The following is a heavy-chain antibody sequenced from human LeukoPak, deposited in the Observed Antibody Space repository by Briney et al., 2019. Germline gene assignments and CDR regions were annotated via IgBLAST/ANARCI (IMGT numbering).Heavy chain of an antibody. CDR1: GFTFSSYS. D-gene: IGHD3-16*02. V-gene: IGHV3-53*01. J-gene: IGHJ4*02. Sequence: GGSLRLSCAASGFTFSSYSMNWVRQAPGKGLEWVSVIYSGGSTYYADSVKGRFTISRDNSKNTLYLQMNSLRAEDTAVYYCARARSYYLHYWGQGTLVTVSS. CDR2: IYSGGST. CDR3: ARARSYYLHY.